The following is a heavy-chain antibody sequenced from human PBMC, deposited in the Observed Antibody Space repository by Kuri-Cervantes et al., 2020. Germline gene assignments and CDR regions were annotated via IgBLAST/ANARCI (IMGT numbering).Heavy chain of an antibody. CDR1: GGSFSGYY. J-gene: IGHJ5*02. Sequence: SQTLSLTCAVYGGSFSGYYWSCIRQPPGKGLEWIGEINHSGSTNYSPSLRSRVTISVDTSKKQFSLKLTSVTAADTAVYYCARRESIVVVTGRPRFNWFDPWGQGTLVTVSS. CDR2: INHSGST. V-gene: IGHV4-34*01. D-gene: IGHD2-21*02. CDR3: ARRESIVVVTGRPRFNWFDP.